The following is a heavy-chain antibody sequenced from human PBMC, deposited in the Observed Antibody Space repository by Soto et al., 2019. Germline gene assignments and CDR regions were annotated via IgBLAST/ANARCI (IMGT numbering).Heavy chain of an antibody. CDR3: AIVRVADSPLDH. V-gene: IGHV3-30*02. Sequence: GGSLRLSCAGSGFIFSNYGMHWVRQAPGKGLEWVAFISYDGSDILYADSVKGRFTISRDNSKSTLFLHMNRPRAEDTAVYFCAIVRVADSPLDHWGQGSLVTVSS. J-gene: IGHJ4*02. CDR2: ISYDGSDI. CDR1: GFIFSNYG. D-gene: IGHD3-10*02.